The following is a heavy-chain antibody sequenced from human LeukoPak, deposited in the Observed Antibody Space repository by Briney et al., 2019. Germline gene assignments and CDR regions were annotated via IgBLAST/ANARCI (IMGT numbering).Heavy chain of an antibody. J-gene: IGHJ4*02. CDR3: ARGPEWGYYDSSGYYGFDY. CDR2: IYYSGST. D-gene: IGHD3-22*01. Sequence: SETLSLTCTVSGGSISSYYWSWIRQPPGKGLEWIGYIYYSGSTNYNPSLKSRVTISVDTSKNQFSLKLSSVTAADTAVYYCARGPEWGYYDSSGYYGFDYWGQGTLVTVSS. CDR1: GGSISSYY. V-gene: IGHV4-59*12.